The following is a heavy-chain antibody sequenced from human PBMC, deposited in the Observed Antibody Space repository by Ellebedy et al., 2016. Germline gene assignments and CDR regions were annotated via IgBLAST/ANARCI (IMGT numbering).Heavy chain of an antibody. CDR3: ESDRGAADAFSN. CDR1: GFSVSRYW. J-gene: IGHJ3*02. Sequence: GGSLRLSCAASGFSVSRYWMHWVRQAPGKGLVWVSRINNDGSDTIYAASVKGRFTISKDNAKNALYLQMHSLRAEDTAVDLGESDRGAADAFSNWGPGTMVTVSS. V-gene: IGHV3-74*01. CDR2: INNDGSDT.